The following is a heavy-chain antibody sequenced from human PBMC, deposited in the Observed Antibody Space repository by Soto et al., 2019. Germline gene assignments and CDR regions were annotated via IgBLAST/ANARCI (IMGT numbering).Heavy chain of an antibody. CDR3: ARDYYGSGRPNWFDP. CDR2: IWYDGSNK. CDR1: GFTFSSYG. J-gene: IGHJ5*02. V-gene: IGHV3-33*01. Sequence: QVQLVESGGGVVQPGRSLRLSCAASGFTFSSYGMHWVRQAPGKGLEWVAVIWYDGSNKYYADSVKGRFTISRDNSKNTLYLQMNSLRAEDTAVYYCARDYYGSGRPNWFDPWGQGTLVTVSS. D-gene: IGHD3-10*01.